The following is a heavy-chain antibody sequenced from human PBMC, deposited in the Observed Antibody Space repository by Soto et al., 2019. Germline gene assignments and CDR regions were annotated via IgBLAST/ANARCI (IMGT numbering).Heavy chain of an antibody. J-gene: IGHJ4*02. CDR1: GGTFSSYA. V-gene: IGHV1-69*13. CDR3: AGLRGYSGYVGGYFDY. CDR2: IIPIFGTA. D-gene: IGHD5-12*01. Sequence: ASVKVSCKASGGTFSSYAISWVRQAPGQGLEWMGGIIPIFGTANYAQKFQGRVTITADESTSTAYMELSSLRSEDTAVYYCAGLRGYSGYVGGYFDYWGQGTLVTVSS.